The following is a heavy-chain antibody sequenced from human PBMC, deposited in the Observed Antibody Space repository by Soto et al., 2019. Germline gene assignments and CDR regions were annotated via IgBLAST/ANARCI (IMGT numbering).Heavy chain of an antibody. J-gene: IGHJ6*02. CDR1: GDSIRSYY. V-gene: IGHV4-59*01. D-gene: IGHD5-12*01. CDR3: ARAYGGFDNGLDV. CDR2: IYYSGST. Sequence: LSLTCTVSGDSIRSYYWTWIRQPPGKGLELIGYIYYSGSTRYNPSLKSRVTISVDMSKNQFSLKLSSVIAADTAVYYCARAYGGFDNGLDVWGQGTAVTVSS.